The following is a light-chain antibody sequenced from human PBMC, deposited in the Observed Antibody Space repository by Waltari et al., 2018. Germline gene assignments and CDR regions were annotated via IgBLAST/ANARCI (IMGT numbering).Light chain of an antibody. CDR1: SSDVGGYNF. V-gene: IGLV2-14*01. CDR2: EVT. J-gene: IGLJ1*01. Sequence: QSALTQPASVSGSPGQSITISCTGTSSDVGGYNFVSWYQQQPGKAPNLVISEVTNRPSGVSNRFSGSKSGNTASLTISGLQAEDEADYYCNSYASSTTQVFGTGTKVVVL. CDR3: NSYASSTTQV.